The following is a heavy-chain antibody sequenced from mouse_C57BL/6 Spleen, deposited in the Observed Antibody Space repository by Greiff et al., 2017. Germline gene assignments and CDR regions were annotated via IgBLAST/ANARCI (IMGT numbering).Heavy chain of an antibody. J-gene: IGHJ4*01. CDR2: IYPGDGAT. Sequence: VQLQQSGAELVKPGASVKISCKASGYAFSGYWMNWVKQRPGKGLEWIGQIYPGDGATNYNGKFKGKATLTADKSSSTAYMQLSSLTSEDSAVXCCAEGYDYDGARDYWGKGTSGTVSS. CDR3: AEGYDYDGARDY. CDR1: GYAFSGYW. V-gene: IGHV1-80*01. D-gene: IGHD2-4*01.